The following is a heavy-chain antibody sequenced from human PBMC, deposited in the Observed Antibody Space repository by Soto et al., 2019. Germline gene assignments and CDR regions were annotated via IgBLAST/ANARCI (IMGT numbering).Heavy chain of an antibody. J-gene: IGHJ4*02. Sequence: QVQLQQWGAGLLKPSETLSLTCAVYGGSFRGYYWSWIRQPPGKGLGWIGEINHSGSTNYNPSLKSRVPISVDTSKNEFRLMLSSVIAADTAVYYCARGWGGAYSSLSIYYFDCWGQGTLVTVSS. CDR3: ARGWGGAYSSLSIYYFDC. CDR1: GGSFRGYY. CDR2: INHSGST. D-gene: IGHD6-13*01. V-gene: IGHV4-34*01.